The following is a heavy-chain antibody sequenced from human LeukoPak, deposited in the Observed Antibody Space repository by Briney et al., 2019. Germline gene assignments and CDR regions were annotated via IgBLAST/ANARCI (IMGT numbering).Heavy chain of an antibody. V-gene: IGHV4-39*01. D-gene: IGHD6-13*01. J-gene: IGHJ4*02. CDR1: GGSIRSSSYY. CDR3: ARQGSSSFDYFDY. CDR2: IYYSGST. Sequence: SETLSLTCTVSGGSIRSSSYYWGWIRQPPGKGLEWIGSIYYSGSTHYNPSLKSRVTISVDTSKNQFSLKLSPVTAADTAVYCCARQGSSSFDYFDYWGQGTLVTVSS.